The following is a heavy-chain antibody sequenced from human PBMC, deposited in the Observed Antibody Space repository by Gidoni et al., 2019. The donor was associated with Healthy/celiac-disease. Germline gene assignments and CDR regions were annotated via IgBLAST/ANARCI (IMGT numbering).Heavy chain of an antibody. Sequence: QVQLVQSGAEVKKPGASVKVSCKASGYTFTSYYMHCVLQAPGHGLEWMGIINPSGVSTSHAQNLQGRVTMPRDTSTSTVYMELSSLRSEDTAVYYCARGGLRGGMDVWGQVTTVTVSS. CDR3: ARGGLRGGMDV. CDR1: GYTFTSYY. V-gene: IGHV1-46*01. J-gene: IGHJ6*02. D-gene: IGHD5-12*01. CDR2: INPSGVST.